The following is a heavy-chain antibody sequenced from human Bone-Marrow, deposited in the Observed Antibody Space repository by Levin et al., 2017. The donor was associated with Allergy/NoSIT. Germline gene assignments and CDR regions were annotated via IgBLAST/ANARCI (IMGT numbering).Heavy chain of an antibody. CDR1: GYRFTEYD. CDR3: AKNVFNTGTFDD. J-gene: IGHJ4*01. D-gene: IGHD4-17*01. V-gene: IGHV1-8*01. CDR2: MSPSNGHT. Sequence: GGSLRLSCRASGYRFTEYDINWVRQAPGQGLEWVGWMSPSNGHTGYAQKFQGRVALTRDTSRSTAYMELGSLTSDDTAVYYCAKNVFNTGTFDDWGHGTLVTVSS.